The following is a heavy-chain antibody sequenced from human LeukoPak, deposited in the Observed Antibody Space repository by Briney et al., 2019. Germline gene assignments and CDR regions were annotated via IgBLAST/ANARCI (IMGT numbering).Heavy chain of an antibody. CDR3: AKGSLGYCTDGVCSLYYFDY. CDR1: GFSFTSYA. J-gene: IGHJ4*02. CDR2: ISGSGYTT. D-gene: IGHD2-8*01. V-gene: IGHV3-23*01. Sequence: PGGSRRLSCAASGFSFTSYAMGWVRQAPGKGLEWVSGISGSGYTTYYADSVKGRFTISRDNSKNMLYLQMNSLRAEDTAVYYCAKGSLGYCTDGVCSLYYFDYWGQGTLVTVSS.